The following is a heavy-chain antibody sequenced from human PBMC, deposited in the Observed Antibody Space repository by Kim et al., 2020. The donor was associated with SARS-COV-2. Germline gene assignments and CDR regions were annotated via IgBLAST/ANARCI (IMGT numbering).Heavy chain of an antibody. Sequence: GGSLRLSCAASGFTFSSYGMHWVRQAPGKGLEWVAVIWYDGSNKYYADSVKGRFTISRDNSKNTLYLQMNSLRAEDTAVYYCAREPFMYYDFWSGWTPGYYYYYGMDVWGQGTTVTVSS. V-gene: IGHV3-33*01. CDR3: AREPFMYYDFWSGWTPGYYYYYGMDV. CDR1: GFTFSSYG. CDR2: IWYDGSNK. D-gene: IGHD3-3*01. J-gene: IGHJ6*02.